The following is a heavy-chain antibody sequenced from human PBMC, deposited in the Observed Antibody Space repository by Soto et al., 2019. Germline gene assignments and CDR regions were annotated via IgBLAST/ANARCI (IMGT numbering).Heavy chain of an antibody. D-gene: IGHD3-3*01. CDR1: GFTFSSYE. CDR3: ARDSAVSGYYYY. CDR2: ISSSGSTI. J-gene: IGHJ4*02. Sequence: GGSLRLSCAASGFTFSSYEMNWVRQAPGKGLEWVSYISSSGSTIYYADSVKGRFTISRDNAKNSLYLQMNSLRAEDMAVYYCARDSAVSGYYYYWGQGTLVTVSS. V-gene: IGHV3-48*03.